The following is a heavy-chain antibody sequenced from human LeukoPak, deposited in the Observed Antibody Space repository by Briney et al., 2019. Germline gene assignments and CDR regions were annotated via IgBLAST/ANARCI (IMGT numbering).Heavy chain of an antibody. CDR2: IYPRDSNT. D-gene: IGHD6-19*01. Sequence: GESLKISCKGSGYSFSTYWIGWVRQMPGKGLEWMGIIYPRDSNTTYSPSFQGQVTISADKSISTAYLQWSSLKASDTAMYYCARIGVAVSGRLDYWGQGTLVTASS. CDR3: ARIGVAVSGRLDY. CDR1: GYSFSTYW. V-gene: IGHV5-51*01. J-gene: IGHJ4*02.